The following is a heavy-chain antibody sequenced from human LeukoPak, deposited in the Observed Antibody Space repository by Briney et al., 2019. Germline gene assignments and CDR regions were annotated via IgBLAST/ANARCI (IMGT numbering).Heavy chain of an antibody. J-gene: IGHJ4*02. CDR2: IIPIFGTA. Sequence: SVKVSCKASGGTFSSYAISWVRQAPGQGLEWMGRIIPIFGTANYAQKFQGRVTITTDESTSTAYMELSSLGSEDTAVYYCARAPGYYDSSGYYENWFDYWGQGTLVTVSS. CDR1: GGTFSSYA. V-gene: IGHV1-69*05. D-gene: IGHD3-22*01. CDR3: ARAPGYYDSSGYYENWFDY.